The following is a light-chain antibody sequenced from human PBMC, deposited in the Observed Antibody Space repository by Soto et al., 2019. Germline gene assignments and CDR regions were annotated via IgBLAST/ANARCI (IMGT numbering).Light chain of an antibody. J-gene: IGKJ2*01. V-gene: IGKV3-20*01. Sequence: EIVLTQSPGTLSLSPGERATLSCRASQNINSNSLSWYQQKPGQAPRLLIHGASSRASDIPDRFSGSGSGTDFTLTIARLEPEDFAVYYCQQFGSSPPYTFGQGTKVDIK. CDR3: QQFGSSPPYT. CDR2: GAS. CDR1: QNINSNS.